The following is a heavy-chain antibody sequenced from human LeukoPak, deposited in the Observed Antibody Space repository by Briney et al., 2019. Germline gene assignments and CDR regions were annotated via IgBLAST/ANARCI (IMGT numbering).Heavy chain of an antibody. CDR1: GFTFSSYW. D-gene: IGHD2-15*01. Sequence: GGSLRLSCAASGFTFSSYWTHWVRQAPGKGLVWVSRINTDGSSTSYADSVKGRFTISRDNAKNTLYLQMNSLRAEDTAVYYCARIGGGRFTHYYYFMDVWGKGTTVTVSS. CDR3: ARIGGGRFTHYYYFMDV. J-gene: IGHJ6*03. V-gene: IGHV3-74*01. CDR2: INTDGSST.